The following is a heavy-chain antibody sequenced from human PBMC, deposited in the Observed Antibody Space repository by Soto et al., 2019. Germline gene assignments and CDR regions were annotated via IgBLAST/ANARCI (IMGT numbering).Heavy chain of an antibody. Sequence: GGSLRLSCAASGFTFSSYAMSWVRQAPGKGLEWVSAISGSGGSTYYADSLKGRFTISRDNSKNTLYMQMNSLRAEDTAVYYCAKDQGYCGGDCYSSYYYYYGMDVWGQGTTVTVSS. CDR2: ISGSGGST. J-gene: IGHJ6*02. CDR3: AKDQGYCGGDCYSSYYYYYGMDV. D-gene: IGHD2-21*02. V-gene: IGHV3-23*01. CDR1: GFTFSSYA.